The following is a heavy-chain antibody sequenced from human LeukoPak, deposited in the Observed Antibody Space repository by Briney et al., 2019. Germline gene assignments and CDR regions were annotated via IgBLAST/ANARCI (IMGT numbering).Heavy chain of an antibody. CDR3: AREDGSSGYDDF. D-gene: IGHD5-12*01. V-gene: IGHV4-59*12. Sequence: PSETLSLTCTVSGGSISSYYWTWIRQPPGKGLEWLGYIYYSGSAYYNPSLESRVTISVDTSKNHFSLNLKSVTAADTAVYYCAREDGSSGYDDFWGQGTLVTVSS. J-gene: IGHJ4*02. CDR1: GGSISSYY. CDR2: IYYSGSA.